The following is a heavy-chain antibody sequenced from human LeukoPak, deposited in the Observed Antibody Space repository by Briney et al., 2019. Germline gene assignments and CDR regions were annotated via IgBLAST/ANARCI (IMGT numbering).Heavy chain of an antibody. Sequence: PSETLSLTCTVSGGSISGTYYWSWIRQPPGKGLEWIGYIYYSGSTNYNPSLKSRVTISVDTSKNQFSLKLSSVTAADTAVYYCARDSINGMDVWGQGTTVTVSS. CDR1: GGSISGTYY. V-gene: IGHV4-61*01. J-gene: IGHJ6*02. CDR3: ARDSINGMDV. CDR2: IYYSGST.